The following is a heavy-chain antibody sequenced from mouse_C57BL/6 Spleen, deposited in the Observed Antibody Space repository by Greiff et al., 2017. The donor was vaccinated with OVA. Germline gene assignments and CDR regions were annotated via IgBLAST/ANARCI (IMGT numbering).Heavy chain of an antibody. D-gene: IGHD2-3*01. CDR3: ARYDLNGYFDV. J-gene: IGHJ1*03. V-gene: IGHV1-4*01. CDR1: GYTFTSYT. Sequence: QVQLQQSGAELARPGASVKMSCKASGYTFTSYTMHWVKQRPGQGLEWIGYINPSSGYTKYNQKFKDKATLTADKYSSTAYMQLSSLTSKDSAVYYCARYDLNGYFDVWGTGTTVTVSS. CDR2: INPSSGYT.